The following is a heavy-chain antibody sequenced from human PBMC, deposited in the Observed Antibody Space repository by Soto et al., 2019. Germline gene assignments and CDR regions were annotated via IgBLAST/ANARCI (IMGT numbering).Heavy chain of an antibody. V-gene: IGHV4-59*01. D-gene: IGHD3-16*02. J-gene: IGHJ5*02. Sequence: SETLSLTCTVSGGSISSYYWSWIRQPPGKGLEWIGYIYYSGSTNYNPSLKSRVTISVDTSKNQFSLKLSSVTAADTAVYYCARDLSTNWFDPWGQGTLVTVSS. CDR3: ARDLSTNWFDP. CDR2: IYYSGST. CDR1: GGSISSYY.